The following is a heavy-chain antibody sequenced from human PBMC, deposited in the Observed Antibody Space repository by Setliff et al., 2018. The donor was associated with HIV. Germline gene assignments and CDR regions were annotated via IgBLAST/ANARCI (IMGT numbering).Heavy chain of an antibody. V-gene: IGHV3-21*01. Sequence: GGSLRLSCAASGFTFTDYTMNWVRQAPGKGLEWVSSITSGSTYVNYADSVKGRFSISRDNSKNSLYLQMISLRAEDTALYYCARQGNWEFDYWGQGTLVTGS. CDR2: ITSGSTYV. J-gene: IGHJ4*02. CDR3: ARQGNWEFDY. D-gene: IGHD7-27*01. CDR1: GFTFTDYT.